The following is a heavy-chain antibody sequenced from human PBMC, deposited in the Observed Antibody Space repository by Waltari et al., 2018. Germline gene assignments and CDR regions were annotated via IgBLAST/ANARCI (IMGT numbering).Heavy chain of an antibody. Sequence: EVQLVESGGGLVKPGGSLRLSCAASGFTFSLYSMTWVRQAPGKGPEWVAYLRSESTYIYYADSVKGRFTVSRDNANNSVFLQMNSLRAEDTAVYYCVRKPDYPDVRGQGTLVTVSS. CDR2: LRSESTYI. D-gene: IGHD5-12*01. J-gene: IGHJ4*02. CDR3: VRKPDYPDV. V-gene: IGHV3-21*01. CDR1: GFTFSLYS.